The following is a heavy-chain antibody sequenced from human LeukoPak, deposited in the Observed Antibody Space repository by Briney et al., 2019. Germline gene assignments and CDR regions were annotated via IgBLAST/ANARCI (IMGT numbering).Heavy chain of an antibody. Sequence: GDYLMIYCKCSGYSFTSYCMGWVRQMPGKGVEGMGIIYAGDSGPTYSPSFPGQVTSSADKSINTASLQWSSLQASDTAMYYCGMSGDRVPLQDDVFDVWGQGTMVTVST. J-gene: IGHJ3*01. D-gene: IGHD1-26*01. V-gene: IGHV5-51*01. CDR2: IYAGDSGP. CDR3: GMSGDRVPLQDDVFDV. CDR1: GYSFTSYC.